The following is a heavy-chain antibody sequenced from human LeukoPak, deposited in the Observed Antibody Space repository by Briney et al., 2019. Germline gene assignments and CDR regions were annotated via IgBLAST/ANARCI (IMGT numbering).Heavy chain of an antibody. CDR1: GFRFGSHA. CDR2: ISGSGGST. D-gene: IGHD6-6*01. V-gene: IGHV3-23*01. J-gene: IGHJ6*03. Sequence: PGGSLRLSCAASGFRFGSHAVHWVRQAPGKGLEWVSAISGSGGSTYYADSVKGRFTISRDNSKNTLYLQMNSLRAEDTAVYYCAKDEYSSSSFYYYYYMDVWGKGTTVTVSS. CDR3: AKDEYSSSSFYYYYYMDV.